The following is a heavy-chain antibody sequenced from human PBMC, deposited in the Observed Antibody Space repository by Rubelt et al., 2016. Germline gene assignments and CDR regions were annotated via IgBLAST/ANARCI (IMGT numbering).Heavy chain of an antibody. CDR2: IKSKTEGGAT. V-gene: IGHV3-15*01. D-gene: IGHD4-11*01. Sequence: EVQLVESGGGLVQPGGSLRLSCAPTGFTLGDAWVSWVRQTPGKGPEWVGRIKSKTEGGATDYAAPVKDRFTISRDDSESTLYLHMSSLTTEDTAVYYCTTVFGDYNNYGRRSYYMAVWGKGTTVTVSS. J-gene: IGHJ6*03. CDR1: GFTLGDAW. CDR3: TTVFGDYNNYGRRSYYMAV.